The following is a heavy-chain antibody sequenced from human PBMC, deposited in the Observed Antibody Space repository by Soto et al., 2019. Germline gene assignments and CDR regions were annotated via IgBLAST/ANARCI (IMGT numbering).Heavy chain of an antibody. CDR3: AREPSAVAGYFDY. CDR1: GFTFSSYG. Sequence: GGSLRLSCAASGFTFSSYGMHWVRQAPGKGLEWVAVIWYDGSNKYYADSVKGRFTISRDNSKNTLYLQMNSLRAEGTAVYYCAREPSAVAGYFDYWGQGTLVTVSS. D-gene: IGHD6-19*01. CDR2: IWYDGSNK. V-gene: IGHV3-33*01. J-gene: IGHJ4*02.